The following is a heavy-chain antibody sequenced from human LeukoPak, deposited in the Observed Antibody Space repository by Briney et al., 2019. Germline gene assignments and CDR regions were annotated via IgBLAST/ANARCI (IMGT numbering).Heavy chain of an antibody. D-gene: IGHD4-17*01. Sequence: PSETLSLTCTVSGGSISSGDYYWSWIRQHPGKGLEGIGYIYYSGSTYYNPSLKSRITISVDTSKTQFSLKLSSVTAADTAVYYCARVWRRDYGYWNFDLWGRGTLVTVSS. CDR1: GGSISSGDYY. CDR3: ARVWRRDYGYWNFDL. V-gene: IGHV4-31*03. CDR2: IYYSGST. J-gene: IGHJ2*01.